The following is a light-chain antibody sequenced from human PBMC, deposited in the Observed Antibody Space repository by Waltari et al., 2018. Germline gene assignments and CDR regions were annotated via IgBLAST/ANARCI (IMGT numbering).Light chain of an antibody. CDR3: LQDSNYPRT. V-gene: IGKV1-6*01. CDR2: ARS. J-gene: IGKJ1*01. Sequence: AIQMTQSPSSLSASIGDRVTITCRASQAIRNELGWYQQKPGKAPQRLHHARSSLQTGVXXXFSGSGSGTDFTLTITSLQPEDFAIYYCLQDSNYPRTFGQGTKVEIK. CDR1: QAIRNE.